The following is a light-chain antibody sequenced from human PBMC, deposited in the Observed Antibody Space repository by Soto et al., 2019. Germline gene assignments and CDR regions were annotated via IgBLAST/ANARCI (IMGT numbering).Light chain of an antibody. V-gene: IGLV2-14*01. CDR3: TSYRSSDTVI. J-gene: IGLJ2*01. CDR1: SSDVGGYNY. CDR2: GVS. Sequence: QSALTQPASVSGSPGQSITISCTGTSSDVGGYNYVSWYQHHPGKAPEVMIYGVSNRPSGVSNRFSGSKSGNTASLTISGLQTEEEADYFCTSYRSSDTVIFGGGTKVTVL.